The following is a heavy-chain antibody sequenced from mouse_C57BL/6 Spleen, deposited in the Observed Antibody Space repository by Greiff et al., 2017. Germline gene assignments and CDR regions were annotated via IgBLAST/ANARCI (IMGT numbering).Heavy chain of an antibody. CDR3: ARHENYSNSRFAY. D-gene: IGHD2-5*01. CDR2: ISSGGSYT. J-gene: IGHJ3*01. CDR1: GFTFSSYG. Sequence: EVKVVESGGDLVKPGGSLKLSCAASGFTFSSYGMSWVRQTPDKRLEWVATISSGGSYTYYPDSVKGRFTISRANAKNTLYLNMRSLKSEDTAMYYCARHENYSNSRFAYWGQGTLVTVSA. V-gene: IGHV5-6*01.